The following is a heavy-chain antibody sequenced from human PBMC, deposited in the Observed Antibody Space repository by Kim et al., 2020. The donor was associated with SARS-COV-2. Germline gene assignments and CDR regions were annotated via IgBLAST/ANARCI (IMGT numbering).Heavy chain of an antibody. D-gene: IGHD1-26*01. CDR2: INPNSGGT. J-gene: IGHJ4*02. Sequence: ASVKVSCKASGYTFTGHYMHWVRQAPGQGLEWMGRINPNSGGTNYAQKFQGRVTMTRDTSISTAYMELSRLRSDDTAVYYCAIQQLGIGGYWGQGTLVTVSS. CDR3: AIQQLGIGGY. V-gene: IGHV1-2*06. CDR1: GYTFTGHY.